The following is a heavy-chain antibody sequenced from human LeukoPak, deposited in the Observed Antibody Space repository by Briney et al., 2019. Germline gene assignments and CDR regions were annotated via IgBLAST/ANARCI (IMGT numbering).Heavy chain of an antibody. D-gene: IGHD5-18*01. CDR1: GFTFSSYS. J-gene: IGHJ4*02. CDR3: ARDAVYSYGYGPSDY. V-gene: IGHV3-48*01. Sequence: PGGSLRLSCAASGFTFSSYSMNWVRQAPGKGLEWVSYISSSGSTIYYADSVKGRFTISRDNAKNSLYLQMNSLRAEDTAVYYCARDAVYSYGYGPSDYWGQGTLVTVSS. CDR2: ISSSGSTI.